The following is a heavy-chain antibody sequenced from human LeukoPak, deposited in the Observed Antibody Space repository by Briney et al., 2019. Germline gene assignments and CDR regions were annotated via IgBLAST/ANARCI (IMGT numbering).Heavy chain of an antibody. CDR3: ASTTMARVFYFDY. CDR2: IYHSGST. V-gene: IGHV4-30-2*01. Sequence: SQTLSLTCTVSGGSISSGGYYWSWIRQPLGKGLEWIGYIYHSGSTYYNPSLKSRVTISVDRSKNQFSLKLSSVTAADTAVYYCASTTMARVFYFDYWGQGTLVTVSS. J-gene: IGHJ4*02. CDR1: GGSISSGGYY. D-gene: IGHD3-10*01.